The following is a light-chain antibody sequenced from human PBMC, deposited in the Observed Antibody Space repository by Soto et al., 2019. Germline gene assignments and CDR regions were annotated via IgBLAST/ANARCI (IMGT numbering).Light chain of an antibody. CDR3: QQSYTTPYT. V-gene: IGKV1-39*01. CDR2: AAY. Sequence: DIQMTQSPSSLSASVGDRVTITCRASQSISSNLNWYQQKPGKAPNLLIYAAYSLQSGVPSRFSGGGSGTYFTLSISSLQPEDSATYYCQQSYTTPYTFGQGTKLEIK. CDR1: QSISSN. J-gene: IGKJ2*01.